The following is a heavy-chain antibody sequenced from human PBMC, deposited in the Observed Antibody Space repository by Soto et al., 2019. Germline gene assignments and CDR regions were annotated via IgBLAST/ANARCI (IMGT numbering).Heavy chain of an antibody. CDR2: INHSGST. Sequence: QVQLQQWGAGLLKPSETLSLTCAVYGGSFSGYYWSWIRQPPGKGLEWIGEINHSGSTNYNPSLMSRVTKAVDTSKNQFSLKLSSVTAADTAVYYCARGSWSGYYKSQYPPFDPWGQGTLVTVSS. J-gene: IGHJ5*02. D-gene: IGHD3-3*01. CDR3: ARGSWSGYYKSQYPPFDP. V-gene: IGHV4-34*01. CDR1: GGSFSGYY.